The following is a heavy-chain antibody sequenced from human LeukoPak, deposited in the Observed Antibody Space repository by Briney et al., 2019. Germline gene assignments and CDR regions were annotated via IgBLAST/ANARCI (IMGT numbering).Heavy chain of an antibody. CDR2: INSGGST. D-gene: IGHD3-10*01. CDR1: GFTVSSNY. Sequence: GGSLRLSCAASGFTVSSNYMSWVRQAPGKGLEWVSVINSGGSTYYAGSVKGRFTISRDNSKNTLYLQMNSLRAEDTAVYYCASGSGSYRTPYYYMDVWGTGTTVTVSS. CDR3: ASGSGSYRTPYYYMDV. V-gene: IGHV3-53*01. J-gene: IGHJ6*03.